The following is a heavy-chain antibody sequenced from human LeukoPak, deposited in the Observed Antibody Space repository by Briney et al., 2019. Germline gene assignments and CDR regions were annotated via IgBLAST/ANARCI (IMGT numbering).Heavy chain of an antibody. V-gene: IGHV1-2*02. D-gene: IGHD3-10*01. CDR1: GYTFTGYY. CDR3: ARDEHYYGSGARGYYMDV. Sequence: SVTVSCKASGYTFTGYYMHWVRQAPGQGLEWMGWINPNSGGTNYAQKFQGRVTMTRDTSISTAYMELSRLRSDDTAVYYCARDEHYYGSGARGYYMDVWGKGTTVTVSS. J-gene: IGHJ6*03. CDR2: INPNSGGT.